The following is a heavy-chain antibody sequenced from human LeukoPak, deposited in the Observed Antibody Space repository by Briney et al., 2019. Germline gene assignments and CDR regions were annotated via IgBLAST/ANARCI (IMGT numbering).Heavy chain of an antibody. CDR3: AREGAGYY. CDR1: GGSINSGNYY. V-gene: IGHV4-61*02. J-gene: IGHJ4*02. CDR2: IYTNGGI. D-gene: IGHD1-26*01. Sequence: SETLSLTCTVSGGSINSGNYYWNWIRQPAGKGLEWIGRIYTNGGIMYNPSLKSRVAISMDTSKNQFSLDLNSVTAADTAMHYCAREGAGYYWGQGTLVTVSS.